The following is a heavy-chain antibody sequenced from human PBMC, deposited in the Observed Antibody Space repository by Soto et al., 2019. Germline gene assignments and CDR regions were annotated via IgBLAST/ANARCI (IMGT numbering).Heavy chain of an antibody. CDR2: VGVSGATT. V-gene: IGHV3-23*01. Sequence: EVQLLESGGNLVQPGGSLRLSCAASGFTFSSYAMSWVRQAPGKGLEWVSTVGVSGATTYYTDSVKGRFTISRDNSNNTVFLQMHSLRAEDTAIEYCAKFRAGLGSQTDSWGQGTLVTVSS. J-gene: IGHJ4*02. CDR3: AKFRAGLGSQTDS. CDR1: GFTFSSYA. D-gene: IGHD3-10*01.